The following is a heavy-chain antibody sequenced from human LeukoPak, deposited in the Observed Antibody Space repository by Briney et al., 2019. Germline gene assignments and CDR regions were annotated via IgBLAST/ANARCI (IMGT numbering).Heavy chain of an antibody. Sequence: SQTLSLTCTVSSGSISSGDYYWSWIRQPPGKGPEWIGYIYYSGSTYCNPSLKSRVTISLDTSKNQFSLKLTYVTAADTAVYYCAAFSNDYNNAYHDYWGQGTLVTVSS. D-gene: IGHD4-11*01. CDR3: AAFSNDYNNAYHDY. CDR2: IYYSGST. J-gene: IGHJ4*02. CDR1: SGSISSGDYY. V-gene: IGHV4-30-4*01.